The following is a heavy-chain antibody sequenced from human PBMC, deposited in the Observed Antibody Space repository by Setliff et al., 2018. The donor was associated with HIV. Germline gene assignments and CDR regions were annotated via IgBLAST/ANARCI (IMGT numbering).Heavy chain of an antibody. Sequence: SETLSLTCTVSGGSISSHYWGWIRQPPGKGLEWIGSIHYSGTAYDNPSLKSRVTISVDPSKNQILLRLSSVTAADTAVYYCARLSGGMVPNYWGQGTLVTVSS. D-gene: IGHD3-10*01. J-gene: IGHJ4*02. V-gene: IGHV4-39*01. CDR1: GGSISSHY. CDR2: IHYSGTA. CDR3: ARLSGGMVPNY.